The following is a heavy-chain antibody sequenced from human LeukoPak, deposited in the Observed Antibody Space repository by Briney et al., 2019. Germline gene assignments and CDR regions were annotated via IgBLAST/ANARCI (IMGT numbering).Heavy chain of an antibody. D-gene: IGHD2-2*01. CDR3: AARQIPDIVVVPAAMDAFDI. CDR1: GFTFSGYW. J-gene: IGHJ3*02. Sequence: PGGSLRLSCAASGFTFSGYWMHWVRQAPGKGLVWVSRINTDGSSTSCADSVKGRFTISRDNAKNTLYLQMNSLRAEDTAVYYCAARQIPDIVVVPAAMDAFDIWGQGTMVTVSS. V-gene: IGHV3-74*01. CDR2: INTDGSST.